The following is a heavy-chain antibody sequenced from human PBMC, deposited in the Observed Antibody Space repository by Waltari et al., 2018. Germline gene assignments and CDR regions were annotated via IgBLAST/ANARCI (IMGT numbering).Heavy chain of an antibody. V-gene: IGHV1-69*04. D-gene: IGHD3-22*01. CDR2: IIPFLGKK. Sequence: QVQLVPSGAEVKKPGSSVRVSCKASGAPFSNYSISWVRQDPGQGLEWMGRIIPFLGKKDYAQKFQGRVTITADRSTSTTYMELSGLRSEDTAVYYCAKYPYQDTSGYLDFWGQGTLVTVSS. J-gene: IGHJ4*02. CDR3: AKYPYQDTSGYLDF. CDR1: GAPFSNYS.